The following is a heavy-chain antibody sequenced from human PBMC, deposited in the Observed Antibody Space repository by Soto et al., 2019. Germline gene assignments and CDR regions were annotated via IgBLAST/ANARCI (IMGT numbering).Heavy chain of an antibody. J-gene: IGHJ4*02. CDR2: IIPIFGTA. V-gene: IGHV1-69*01. CDR3: ARGRTYYYDSSGYPPFDY. Sequence: QVQLVQSGAEVKKPGSSVKVSCKASGGTFSSYAISWVRQAPGQGLEWMGGIIPIFGTANYAQKFQGRVTITADESTSTAYMELSSLRSEDTAVYYCARGRTYYYDSSGYPPFDYWCQGTLVTVSS. D-gene: IGHD3-22*01. CDR1: GGTFSSYA.